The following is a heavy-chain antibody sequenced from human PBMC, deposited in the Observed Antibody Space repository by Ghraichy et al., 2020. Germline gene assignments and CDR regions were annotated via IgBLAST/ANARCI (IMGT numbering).Heavy chain of an antibody. CDR3: AREHQYSGRYDAFDI. Sequence: GGSLRLSCAASGFTFSDYYMSWIRQAPGKGLEWVSYISSSGSTIYYADSVKGRFTISRDNAKNSLYLQMNSLRAEDTAVYYCAREHQYSGRYDAFDIWGQGTMVTVSS. CDR1: GFTFSDYY. V-gene: IGHV3-11*01. CDR2: ISSSGSTI. D-gene: IGHD1-26*01. J-gene: IGHJ3*02.